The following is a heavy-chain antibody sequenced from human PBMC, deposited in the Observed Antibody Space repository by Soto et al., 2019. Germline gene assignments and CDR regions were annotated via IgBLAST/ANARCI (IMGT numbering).Heavy chain of an antibody. Sequence: PSETLSLTCTVSGGSISSGDYYWSWIRQHPGKGLEWIGYIYYSGSTYYNPSLKSRVTISVDTSKSQFSLKMTSVTATDTAVYYCVRQGYGALHGLVDVWTQGTTVTVSS. CDR3: VRQGYGALHGLVDV. J-gene: IGHJ6*02. CDR2: IYYSGST. D-gene: IGHD1-26*01. CDR1: GGSISSGDYY. V-gene: IGHV4-30-4*08.